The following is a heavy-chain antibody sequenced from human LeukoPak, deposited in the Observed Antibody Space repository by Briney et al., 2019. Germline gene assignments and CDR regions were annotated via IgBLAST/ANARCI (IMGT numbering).Heavy chain of an antibody. D-gene: IGHD3-22*01. CDR2: ISAYNGNT. CDR3: ARDRRAYDSSPDAFDI. J-gene: IGHJ3*02. V-gene: IGHV1-18*01. CDR1: GYTFTNYG. Sequence: ASLKVSCKTSGYTFTNYGISWVRQAPGQGLEWMGWISAYNGNTNYEQKLQDRVTVTTDTSTSTAYMELRSLRSDDTAVYYCARDRRAYDSSPDAFDIWGQGTMVAVSS.